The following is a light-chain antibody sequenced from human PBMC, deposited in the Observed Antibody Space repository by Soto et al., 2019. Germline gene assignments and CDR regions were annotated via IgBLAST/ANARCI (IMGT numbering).Light chain of an antibody. CDR2: DNN. J-gene: IGLJ1*01. CDR3: GTWDSSLSAFYV. CDR1: SSNIGNNY. V-gene: IGLV1-51*01. Sequence: QSVLTQPPSVSAAPGQKVTISCSGSSSNIGNNYVSWYQQLPGTAPKLLIYDNNQRPSGIPDRFSGSKSGTSATLGITGLQTGDEADYYCGTWDSSLSAFYVFGTGTKLTVL.